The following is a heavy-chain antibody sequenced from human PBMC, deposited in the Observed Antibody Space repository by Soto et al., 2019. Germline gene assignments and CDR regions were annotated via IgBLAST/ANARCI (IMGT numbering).Heavy chain of an antibody. CDR3: ATDLPTAGAGEFDY. Sequence: GFLRLSCAASGFTFTTAWMIWVRQAPGKGLEWVGHIKTKTEGEATNYATPVKGRFSISRDDSTNTQSLQMNSLKSEDTAVYYCATDLPTAGAGEFDYWGQGTLVTVSS. V-gene: IGHV3-15*01. J-gene: IGHJ4*02. CDR1: GFTFTTAW. D-gene: IGHD6-19*01. CDR2: IKTKTEGEAT.